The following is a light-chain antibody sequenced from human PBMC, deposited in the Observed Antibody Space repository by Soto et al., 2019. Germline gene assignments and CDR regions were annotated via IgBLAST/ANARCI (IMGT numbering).Light chain of an antibody. CDR2: SAS. J-gene: IGKJ1*01. CDR1: QNLGTMY. V-gene: IGKV3-20*01. CDR3: EQYGCSPRT. Sequence: VAVSLTKEERGTLSCRASQNLGTMYLAWFQQKSGQAPRLLIYSASRRATGIPDRFSGSGSGTDFTLTINRVQPEDFAVYFCEQYGCSPRTFGQRSKADI.